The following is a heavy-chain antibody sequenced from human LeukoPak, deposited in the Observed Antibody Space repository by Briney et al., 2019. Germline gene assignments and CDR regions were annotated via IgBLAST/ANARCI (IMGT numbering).Heavy chain of an antibody. J-gene: IGHJ4*02. CDR3: AKDLWFGESQLDY. Sequence: GGSLRLSCAASGFTFSSYAMSWVRQAPGKGLEWVSAISGSGGSTYYADSVKGRFAISRDNSKNTLYLQMNSLRAEDTAVYYCAKDLWFGESQLDYWGQGTLVTVSS. CDR1: GFTFSSYA. V-gene: IGHV3-23*01. D-gene: IGHD3-10*01. CDR2: ISGSGGST.